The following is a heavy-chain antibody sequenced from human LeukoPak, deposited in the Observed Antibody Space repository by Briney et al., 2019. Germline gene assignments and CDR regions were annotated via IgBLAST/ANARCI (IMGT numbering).Heavy chain of an antibody. D-gene: IGHD1-14*01. V-gene: IGHV4-4*07. CDR1: GGSISGYS. Sequence: SETLSLTCSVSGGSISGYSWSWIRQSAAKGPEWIGRVYTSGNTNYNPSFKSRVTMSIDTSKKQFSLKLYTVTAADTAVYYCARDNPAGPWGQGTLVTVSS. J-gene: IGHJ5*02. CDR2: VYTSGNT. CDR3: ARDNPAGP.